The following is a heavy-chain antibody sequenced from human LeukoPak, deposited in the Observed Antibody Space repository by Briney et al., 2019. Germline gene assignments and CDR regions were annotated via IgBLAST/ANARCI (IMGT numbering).Heavy chain of an antibody. CDR3: ARGRGHYSGRYSVMVYMDV. J-gene: IGHJ6*03. D-gene: IGHD1-26*01. Sequence: SETLSLTCVVSGYSRSSTYYWGWIRQPPGKGLEWIGNIYQSGDTYYNPSLKSRVTLSVDTSKNQFSLNVSSVTAADTAVYYCARGRGHYSGRYSVMVYMDVWGKGTTVTVSS. V-gene: IGHV4-38-2*01. CDR1: GYSRSSTYY. CDR2: IYQSGDT.